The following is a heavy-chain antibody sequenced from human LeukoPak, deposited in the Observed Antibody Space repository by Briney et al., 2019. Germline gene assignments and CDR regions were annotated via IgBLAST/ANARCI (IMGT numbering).Heavy chain of an antibody. V-gene: IGHV4-39*01. D-gene: IGHD5-18*01. CDR3: ARRGGYSYGLFNYYYGMDV. Sequence: PSETLSLTCTVSGGSISSSSYYWGWIRQPPGTGLEWIGSIYYSGSTYYNPSLKSRVTISVDTSKNQFSLKLSSVTAADTAVYYCARRGGYSYGLFNYYYGMDVWGQGTTVTVSS. CDR1: GGSISSSSYY. J-gene: IGHJ6*02. CDR2: IYYSGST.